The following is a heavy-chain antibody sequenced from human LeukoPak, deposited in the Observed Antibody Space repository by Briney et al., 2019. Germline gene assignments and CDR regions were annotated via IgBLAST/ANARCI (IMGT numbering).Heavy chain of an antibody. V-gene: IGHV3-53*01. J-gene: IGHJ4*02. D-gene: IGHD6-19*01. CDR3: ARGIAVAGRFDY. Sequence: GGSLRLSCAASGFTVGSNYMSWVRQAPGKGLEWVSVIYSGGSTYYADSVKGRFTISRDNSKNTLYLQMNSLRAEDTAVYYCARGIAVAGRFDYWGQGTLVTVSS. CDR1: GFTVGSNY. CDR2: IYSGGST.